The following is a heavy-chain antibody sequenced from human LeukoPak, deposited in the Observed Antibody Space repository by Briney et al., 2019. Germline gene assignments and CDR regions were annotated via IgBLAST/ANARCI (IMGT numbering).Heavy chain of an antibody. V-gene: IGHV7-4-1*02. CDR2: INTNTGNP. D-gene: IGHD3-3*01. CDR3: AVGVVTPEGAFDI. J-gene: IGHJ3*02. CDR1: GYTFTSYA. Sequence: ASVKVSCKASGYTFTSYAMNWVRQAPGQGLEWMGWINTNTGNPTYAQGFAGRFVFSLDTSVSTAFLQISSLKAEDTAVYYCAVGVVTPEGAFDIWGQGTMVTVSS.